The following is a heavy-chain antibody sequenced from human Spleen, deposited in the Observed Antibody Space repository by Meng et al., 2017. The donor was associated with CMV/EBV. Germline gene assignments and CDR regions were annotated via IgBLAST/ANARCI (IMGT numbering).Heavy chain of an antibody. V-gene: IGHV1-2*06. CDR1: GGTFSSYT. CDR3: ARDLRPGATIFGVRSVHYGMDV. Sequence: ASVKVSCKASGGTFSSYTISWVRQAPGQGLEWMGRINPNSGTTNYAQKFQGRVTMTRDTSISTAYMELSRLRSDDTAVYYCARDLRPGATIFGVRSVHYGMDVWGQGTTVTVSS. J-gene: IGHJ6*02. D-gene: IGHD3-3*01. CDR2: INPNSGTT.